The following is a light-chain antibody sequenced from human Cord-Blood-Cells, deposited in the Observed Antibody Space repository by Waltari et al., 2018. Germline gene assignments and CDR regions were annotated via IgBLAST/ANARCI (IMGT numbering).Light chain of an antibody. CDR1: SSNIGAGYD. J-gene: IGLJ1*01. CDR2: GNS. Sequence: QSVLTQPPSVSGAPGQRVTISCTGSSSNIGAGYDVHWYQQLPGTAPKLLIYGNSNRPSGVPDRFSGSKSGTSASLPITGLQAEDEDYYYCLSYDSSLSGYVFGTGTKVTVL. V-gene: IGLV1-40*01. CDR3: LSYDSSLSGYV.